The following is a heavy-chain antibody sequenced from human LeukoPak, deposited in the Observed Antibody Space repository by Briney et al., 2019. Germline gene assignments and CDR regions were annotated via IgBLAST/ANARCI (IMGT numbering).Heavy chain of an antibody. V-gene: IGHV3-7*01. J-gene: IGHJ6*02. CDR3: ATYTHWVAGDV. D-gene: IGHD3-16*01. CDR2: MNQDGSEK. Sequence: GGSLRLSCAASGFTFSDSWMSWVRQAPGKGLEWVANMNQDGSEKDYVDSVKGRFTIFRDNARNSLYLQMGSLRAEDTAVYYCATYTHWVAGDVWGQGTTVTVSS. CDR1: GFTFSDSW.